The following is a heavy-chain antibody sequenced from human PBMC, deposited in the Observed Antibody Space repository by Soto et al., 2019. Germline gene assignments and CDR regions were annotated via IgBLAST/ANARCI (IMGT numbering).Heavy chain of an antibody. CDR3: VRAAGYSGYDYVYYYGMDV. Sequence: QVQLVESGGGVVQPGRSLRLSCAASGFTFSSYGMHCVRQAPGKGLEWVALVWYDGGNKYYVDSVKGRFTISRDNSKNPLYLVMNSLRDEDTAVYYCVRAAGYSGYDYVYYYGMDVWGQGTKVTVSS. CDR1: GFTFSSYG. V-gene: IGHV3-33*01. J-gene: IGHJ6*02. CDR2: VWYDGGNK. D-gene: IGHD5-12*01.